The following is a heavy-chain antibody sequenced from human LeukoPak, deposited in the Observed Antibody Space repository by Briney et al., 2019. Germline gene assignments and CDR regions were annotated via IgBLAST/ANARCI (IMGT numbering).Heavy chain of an antibody. Sequence: GESLRISCRGSGYSFTTYWISWVRQMPGKGLEWKGRIDPSDSYTKYNPSFQGHVTISADKSISTAYLQWSSLKASDSAMYYCARRYSSDYYWDDWGQGTLVTVSS. J-gene: IGHJ4*02. CDR2: IDPSDSYT. CDR1: GYSFTTYW. V-gene: IGHV5-10-1*01. CDR3: ARRYSSDYYWDD. D-gene: IGHD6-25*01.